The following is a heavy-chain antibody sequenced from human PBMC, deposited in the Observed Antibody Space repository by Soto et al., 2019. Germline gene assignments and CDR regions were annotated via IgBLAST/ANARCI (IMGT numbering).Heavy chain of an antibody. J-gene: IGHJ4*02. D-gene: IGHD5-12*01. CDR3: ATADSLDTVATTNEDRTLDY. Sequence: GGSLRLSCAASGFTFSSYVMHWVRQAPGKGLEWVAVIWYDGSNKYYADSVKGRFTISRDNSKNTLYLQMNSLRAEDTAVYYCATADSLDTVATTNEDRTLDYWGQGTLVTVSS. CDR1: GFTFSSYV. V-gene: IGHV3-33*01. CDR2: IWYDGSNK.